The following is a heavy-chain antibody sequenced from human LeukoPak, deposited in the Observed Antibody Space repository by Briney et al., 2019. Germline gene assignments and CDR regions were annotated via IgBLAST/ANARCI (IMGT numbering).Heavy chain of an antibody. V-gene: IGHV4-34*01. Sequence: SETLSLTCAVYGGSFSGYYWSWIRQPPGKGLEWIGEINHSGSTNYNPSLKSRVTISVDTSKNQFSLKLSSVTAADTAVYYCAREFYYGSGSRYYYYYGMDVWGQGTTVTVSS. CDR3: AREFYYGSGSRYYYYYGMDV. J-gene: IGHJ6*02. CDR1: GGSFSGYY. D-gene: IGHD3-10*01. CDR2: INHSGST.